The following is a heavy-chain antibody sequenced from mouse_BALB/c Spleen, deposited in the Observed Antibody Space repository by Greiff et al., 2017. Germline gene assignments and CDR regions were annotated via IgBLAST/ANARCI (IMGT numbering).Heavy chain of an antibody. V-gene: IGHV1-61*01. CDR2: IDPSDSET. Sequence: QVQLQQPGAELVRPGASVKLSCKASGYTFTSYWMNWVKQRPGQGLEWIGMIDPSDSETHYNQKFKDKATLTADKSSSTAYMQLSSLTSEDSAVYYCAGGLLPHYAMDYWGQGTSVTVSS. J-gene: IGHJ4*01. CDR3: AGGLLPHYAMDY. CDR1: GYTFTSYW. D-gene: IGHD2-3*01.